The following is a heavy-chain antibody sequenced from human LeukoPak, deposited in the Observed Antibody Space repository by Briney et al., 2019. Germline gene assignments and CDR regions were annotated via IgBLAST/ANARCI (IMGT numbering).Heavy chain of an antibody. CDR1: GFALDDFA. Sequence: GGSLRLSCTISGFALDDFAMSWVRQPAGPGLEGVGGIRRSAYGGTAEYAASVKGRFTISRDDSKGIAYLQMNSLKTEDTAFFYCSRNGLVDFDSWGQGSRVIVSP. CDR2: IRRSAYGGTA. V-gene: IGHV3-49*04. J-gene: IGHJ4*02. D-gene: IGHD3/OR15-3a*01. CDR3: SRNGLVDFDS.